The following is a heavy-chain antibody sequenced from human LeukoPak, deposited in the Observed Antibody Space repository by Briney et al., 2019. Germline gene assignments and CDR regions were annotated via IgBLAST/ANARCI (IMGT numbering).Heavy chain of an antibody. V-gene: IGHV3-74*01. CDR3: VKDFVGADEF. CDR2: INRDGSTI. J-gene: IGHJ4*02. D-gene: IGHD1-26*01. CDR1: GFTLSSYW. Sequence: GSLKLSCAASGFTLSSYWMHWVRQAPGKGLVWVSRINRDGSTINYAGSVRGRFTISRDIAKNTLYLQMNSLRPEDTAVYHCVKDFVGADEFWGQGTLVTVSS.